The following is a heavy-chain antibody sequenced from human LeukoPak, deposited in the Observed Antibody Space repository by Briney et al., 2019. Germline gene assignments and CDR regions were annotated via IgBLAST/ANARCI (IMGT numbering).Heavy chain of an antibody. V-gene: IGHV4-34*01. Sequence: PSETLSLTCAVYGGSFSGYYWSWIRQPPGKGLEWIGYIYHSGSTYYSPSLKSRVTISLDSSKNQFSLKLSSVTAADTAVYYCAREGYYDSSGFSLNYWGQGTLVTVSS. D-gene: IGHD3-22*01. CDR2: IYHSGST. CDR3: AREGYYDSSGFSLNY. CDR1: GGSFSGYY. J-gene: IGHJ4*02.